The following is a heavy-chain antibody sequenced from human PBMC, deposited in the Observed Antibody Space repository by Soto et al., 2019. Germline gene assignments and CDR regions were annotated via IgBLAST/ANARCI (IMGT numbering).Heavy chain of an antibody. CDR2: ISGSGGST. CDR1: GFTCSSNA. Sequence: GGSLRLSCAASGFTCSSNAMSWVRQAPGKGLEWVSGISGSGGSTYYADSVKGRFTISRDNSKNTLYLQMNSLRAEDTAVYYCAKDLSSSASDGMDVWGQGTTVTVSS. CDR3: AKDLSSSASDGMDV. V-gene: IGHV3-23*01. D-gene: IGHD6-6*01. J-gene: IGHJ6*02.